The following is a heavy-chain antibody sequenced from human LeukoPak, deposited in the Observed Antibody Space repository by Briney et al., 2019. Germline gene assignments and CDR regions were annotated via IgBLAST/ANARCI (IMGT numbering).Heavy chain of an antibody. V-gene: IGHV3-53*01. D-gene: IGHD1-26*01. CDR2: IYSGGST. J-gene: IGHJ4*02. CDR1: GFTVSSNY. CDR3: ARTSSGSYLY. Sequence: GGSLRLSCAASGFTVSSNYMSWVRQAPGKGLEWVSVIYSGGSTFYADSVKGRFTISRDNSKNTLYLQMNSLRAEDTAVYYCARTSSGSYLYWGQGTLVTVSS.